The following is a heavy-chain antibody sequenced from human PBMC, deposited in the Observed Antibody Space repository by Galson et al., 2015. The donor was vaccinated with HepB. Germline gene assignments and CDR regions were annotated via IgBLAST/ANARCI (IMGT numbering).Heavy chain of an antibody. Sequence: SLRLSCAASGFTFSNAWMSWVRQAPGKGLEWVGRVKSKTAGGKTDYAAPVKGRFTISRDDSENTVYLQMTSLKTEDTAIYYCIPMYTGGHFGPFDYWGQGTLVTVSS. CDR2: VKSKTAGGKT. V-gene: IGHV3-15*01. CDR3: IPMYTGGHFGPFDY. D-gene: IGHD6-19*01. CDR1: GFTFSNAW. J-gene: IGHJ4*02.